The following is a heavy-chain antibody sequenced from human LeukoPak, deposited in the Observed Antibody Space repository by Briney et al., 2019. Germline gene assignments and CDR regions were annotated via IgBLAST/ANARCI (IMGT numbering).Heavy chain of an antibody. Sequence: RGSPRLSCAASGFTIRDYVMSWVRQAPGKGLEWVSYIDPSGTALYYADSVKGRFTASRDNGKNSLSLQLRSLRAEDTALYYCARAAYNWNWGQGTLVTVSS. CDR3: ARAAYNWN. CDR1: GFTIRDYV. J-gene: IGHJ4*02. V-gene: IGHV3-11*01. CDR2: IDPSGTAL. D-gene: IGHD1-20*01.